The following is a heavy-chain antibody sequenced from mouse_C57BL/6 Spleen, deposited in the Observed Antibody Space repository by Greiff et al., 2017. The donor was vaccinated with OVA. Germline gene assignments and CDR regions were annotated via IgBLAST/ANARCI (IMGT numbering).Heavy chain of an antibody. Sequence: EVQLMQSGPDLVKPGDSVKISCKASGYSFTDYNMYWVKQSNGKSLEWIGVINSNYGTTSYNQKFKGKATLTVDQSSSTAYMQLNSLTSEDSAVYYCARRDVWGFDYWGQGTTLTVSS. CDR3: ARRDVWGFDY. V-gene: IGHV1-39*01. D-gene: IGHD3-3*01. J-gene: IGHJ2*01. CDR2: INSNYGTT. CDR1: GYSFTDYN.